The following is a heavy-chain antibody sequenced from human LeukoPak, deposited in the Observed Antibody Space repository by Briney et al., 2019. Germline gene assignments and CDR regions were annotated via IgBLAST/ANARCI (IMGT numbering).Heavy chain of an antibody. J-gene: IGHJ4*02. CDR2: ISANGGST. CDR1: GFIISDYA. D-gene: IGHD6-13*01. Sequence: GGSLRLSCSASGFIISDYAMHWVRQAPGKGLEYVSGISANGGSTYYADSVKGRFTIPRDTSKNTLYLQMSSLRAEDTAIYYCVKDLYKGDSASWYFFHYCGQGTLVTVSS. V-gene: IGHV3-64D*06. CDR3: VKDLYKGDSASWYFFHY.